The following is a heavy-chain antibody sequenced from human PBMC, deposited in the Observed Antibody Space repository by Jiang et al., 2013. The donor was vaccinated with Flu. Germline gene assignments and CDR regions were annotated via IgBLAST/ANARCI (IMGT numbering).Heavy chain of an antibody. Sequence: GAEVKKPGASVKVSCKASGYTFTSYAMHWVRQAPGQRLEWMGWINAGNGNTKYSQKFQGRVTITRDTSASTAYMELSSLRSEDTAVYYCARAHGALIAVAGSAFDYWGQGTLVTVSS. D-gene: IGHD6-19*01. CDR1: GYTFTSYA. CDR3: ARAHGALIAVAGSAFDY. V-gene: IGHV1-3*01. CDR2: INAGNGNT. J-gene: IGHJ4*02.